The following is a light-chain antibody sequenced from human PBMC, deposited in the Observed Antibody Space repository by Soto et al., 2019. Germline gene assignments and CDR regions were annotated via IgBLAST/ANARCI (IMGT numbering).Light chain of an antibody. CDR3: QQLLSYPIT. J-gene: IGKJ5*01. CDR1: QTISTW. CDR2: DAS. Sequence: LTQSPGTLSASVGDRVTITRRASQTISTWMAWYQQKPGKAPKLLVYDASTLQSGVPLRFSGSGSGTSFTLTISSLQPEDFATYYCQQLLSYPITFGQGTRLEIK. V-gene: IGKV1-9*01.